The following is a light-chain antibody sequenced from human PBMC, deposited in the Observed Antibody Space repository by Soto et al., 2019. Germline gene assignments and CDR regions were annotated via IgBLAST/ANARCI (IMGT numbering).Light chain of an antibody. CDR1: QSVSSSY. V-gene: IGKV3-20*01. J-gene: IGKJ4*01. CDR3: QQYGRSPLP. CDR2: GAS. Sequence: EIALTQSPGTLSLSPGERATLSCRASQSVSSSYLAWYQQKPGQAPRLLIYGASSRATGLPDRFSGSGSGTDLTLNISRLEPEDFAVYYCQQYGRSPLPFGGGTKVEIK.